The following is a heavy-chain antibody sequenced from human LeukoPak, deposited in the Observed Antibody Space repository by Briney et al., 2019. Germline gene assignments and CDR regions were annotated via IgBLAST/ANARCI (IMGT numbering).Heavy chain of an antibody. CDR2: ISYDGSNK. J-gene: IGHJ4*02. D-gene: IGHD3-10*01. CDR3: ASFVLLWFGDLDY. Sequence: PGGSLRLSCAASGFTFSSYAMHWVRQAPGKGLEWVAVISYDGSNKYYADSVKGRFTISRDNSKNTLYLQMNSLRAEDTAVYYCASFVLLWFGDLDYWGQGTLVTVSS. V-gene: IGHV3-30-3*01. CDR1: GFTFSSYA.